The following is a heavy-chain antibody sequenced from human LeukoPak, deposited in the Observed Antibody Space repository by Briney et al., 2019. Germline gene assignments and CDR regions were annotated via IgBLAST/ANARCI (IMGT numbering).Heavy chain of an antibody. V-gene: IGHV3-48*01. CDR2: IYRDSSVK. CDR3: ARYGSGSNYRDPFDS. D-gene: IGHD3-10*01. Sequence: PGGSLRLSCVASGFNFDEYAMNWVRQAPGKGLEWISCIYRDSSVKHYADSVRGRFTVSRDNAKNSVYLQMNSLRAEDTAVYFCARYGSGSNYRDPFDSWGQGTLATVSS. J-gene: IGHJ4*02. CDR1: GFNFDEYA.